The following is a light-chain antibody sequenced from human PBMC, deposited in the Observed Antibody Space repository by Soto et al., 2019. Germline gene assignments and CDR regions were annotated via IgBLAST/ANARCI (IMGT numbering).Light chain of an antibody. J-gene: IGKJ4*01. V-gene: IGKV1-17*01. CDR3: LQHQSYPLT. CDR1: PSISSY. CDR2: AAS. Sequence: DIQMTQSPSSLSASVGDRVTITCRASPSISSYLNWYQQKPGKAPKLLIYAASSLQSGVPSRFSGSGSGTEFTLTISSLQPEDFATYYCLQHQSYPLTFGGGTKVEIK.